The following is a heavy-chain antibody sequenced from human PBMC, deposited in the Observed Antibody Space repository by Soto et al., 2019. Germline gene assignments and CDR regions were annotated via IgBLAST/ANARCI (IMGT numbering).Heavy chain of an antibody. D-gene: IGHD3-16*01. CDR2: INAGNGNT. CDR1: GYTFTSYA. CDR3: ARVRWAEGDPRRYGMDV. J-gene: IGHJ6*02. Sequence: ASVKVSCKASGYTFTSYAMHWVRQAPGQRLEWMGWINAGNGNTKYSQKFQGRVTMTRDTSTSTVYMELSSLRSEDTAVYYCARVRWAEGDPRRYGMDVWGQGTTVTVSS. V-gene: IGHV1-3*01.